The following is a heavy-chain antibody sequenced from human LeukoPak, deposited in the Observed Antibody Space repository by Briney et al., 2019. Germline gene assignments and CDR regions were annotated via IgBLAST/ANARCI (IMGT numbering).Heavy chain of an antibody. CDR2: INWNGGST. CDR1: GFTFDDYG. D-gene: IGHD3-22*01. CDR3: ARDPDSSGYYYGPGYFDY. V-gene: IGHV3-20*04. J-gene: IGHJ4*02. Sequence: GGSLRLSCAASGFTFDDYGMSWVRQAPGKGLEGVSGINWNGGSTGYADSVKGRFTISRDNAKNSLYLQMNSLRAEDTALYYCARDPDSSGYYYGPGYFDYWGQGTLVTVSS.